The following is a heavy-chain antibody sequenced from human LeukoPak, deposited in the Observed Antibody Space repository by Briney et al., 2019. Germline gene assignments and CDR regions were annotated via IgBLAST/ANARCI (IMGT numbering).Heavy chain of an antibody. V-gene: IGHV3-23*01. CDR3: AKGLEWLLPYYFDY. CDR2: ISGNGGST. J-gene: IGHJ4*02. D-gene: IGHD3-3*01. Sequence: GGSLRLSCAASGFTFSTNAMSWVRQAPGKGLEWVSAISGNGGSTYYADSVKGRFTISRDNSKNTLYLQMNSLRAEDTAVYYCAKGLEWLLPYYFDYWGQGTLVTVSS. CDR1: GFTFSTNA.